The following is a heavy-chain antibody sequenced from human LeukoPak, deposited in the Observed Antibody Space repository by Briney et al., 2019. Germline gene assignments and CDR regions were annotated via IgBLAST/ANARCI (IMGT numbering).Heavy chain of an antibody. V-gene: IGHV4-38-2*02. CDR3: ARAPGDYDFWSGYPNDAFDI. D-gene: IGHD3-3*01. CDR2: IYHSGST. Sequence: PETLSLTCTVSGYSISSGYYWGWIRQPPGKGLEWIGSIYHSGSTYYNPSLKSRVTISVDTSKNQFSLKLSSVTAADTAVYYCARAPGDYDFWSGYPNDAFDIWGQGTMVTVSS. CDR1: GYSISSGYY. J-gene: IGHJ3*02.